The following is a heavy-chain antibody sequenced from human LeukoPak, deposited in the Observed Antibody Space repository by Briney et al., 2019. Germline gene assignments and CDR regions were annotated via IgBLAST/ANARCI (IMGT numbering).Heavy chain of an antibody. CDR3: ARDQRGFSYSKYYFDY. V-gene: IGHV3-33*01. CDR2: IWYDGTNK. CDR1: GFSFSSYG. Sequence: GRSLRLSCAASGFSFSSYGMHWVCQAPGKGLEWVAVIWYDGTNKYYADSVKGRFTISRDNSKNTLYLHMNSLRAEDTAVYYCARDQRGFSYSKYYFDYWGQGTLVTVSS. J-gene: IGHJ4*02. D-gene: IGHD5-18*01.